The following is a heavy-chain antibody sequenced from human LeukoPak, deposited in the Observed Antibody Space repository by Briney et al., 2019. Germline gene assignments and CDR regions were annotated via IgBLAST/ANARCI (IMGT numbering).Heavy chain of an antibody. D-gene: IGHD6-19*01. V-gene: IGHV1-2*02. CDR2: INPNSGGT. CDR3: ARGVRGWDLYYYYYMDV. CDR1: GYAFTGYY. Sequence: GASVKVSCKASGYAFTGYYMHWVRQAPGQGLEWMGWINPNSGGTNYAQKFQGRVTMTRDTSISTAYMELSRLRSDDTAVYYCARGVRGWDLYYYYYMDVWGKGTTVTISS. J-gene: IGHJ6*03.